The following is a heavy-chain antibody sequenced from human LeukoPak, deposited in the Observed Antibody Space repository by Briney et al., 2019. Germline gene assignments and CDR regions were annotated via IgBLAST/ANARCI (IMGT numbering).Heavy chain of an antibody. CDR2: ISWNSGSI. D-gene: IGHD3-3*01. V-gene: IGHV3-9*01. CDR3: AKGRRFLEWWDSFDY. CDR1: GFTFADYA. J-gene: IGHJ4*02. Sequence: PGSSLRLSCASSGFTFADYAMHWVRQAPGPCLESVSGISWNSGSIGYAESVKGRFTISRDNAKNSLYLQMNSLRAEDTALYSCAKGRRFLEWWDSFDYSGQGTLVTASS.